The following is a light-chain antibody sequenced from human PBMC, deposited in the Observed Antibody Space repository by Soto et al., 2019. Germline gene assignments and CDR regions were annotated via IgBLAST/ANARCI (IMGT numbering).Light chain of an antibody. CDR2: EVT. CDR1: STDIGGYNS. CDR3: RSYTGTKQFV. Sequence: QSALTQPPSASGSPGQSVTISCSGSSTDIGGYNSVSWYQQHPGKAPKLLIYEVTKRPSGVPDRFSGSKSGNTASLTVSGLQAEDEADYYCRSYTGTKQFVFGTGTKLTVL. V-gene: IGLV2-8*01. J-gene: IGLJ1*01.